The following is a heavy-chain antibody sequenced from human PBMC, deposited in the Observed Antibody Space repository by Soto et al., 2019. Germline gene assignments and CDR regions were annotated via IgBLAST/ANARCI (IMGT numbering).Heavy chain of an antibody. CDR3: ASLGRHG. J-gene: IGHJ6*02. CDR2: IKQDGSEK. CDR1: GFTFNDSW. V-gene: IGHV3-7*01. Sequence: GGSLRLSCAASGFTFNDSWMDWVRQAPGKGPEWVANIKQDGSEKNYVDSVKGRFIISRDNAKNSLYLQMNSLRAEDTAVYYCASLGRHGWGQGTTVTVSS. D-gene: IGHD3-16*01.